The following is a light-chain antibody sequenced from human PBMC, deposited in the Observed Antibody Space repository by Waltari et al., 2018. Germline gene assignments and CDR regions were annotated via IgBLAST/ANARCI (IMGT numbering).Light chain of an antibody. CDR3: QQYNNWVT. CDR1: ESVGSN. Sequence: EIVMTQSPATLSVSQGERATLSCRASESVGSNLAWFQQKPGQAPRLLIYCAATRATGTPASFTGSGSGTEFTLTISSLRSEDVAVYYCQQYNNWVTFGPGTKVEIK. V-gene: IGKV3-15*01. CDR2: CAA. J-gene: IGKJ3*01.